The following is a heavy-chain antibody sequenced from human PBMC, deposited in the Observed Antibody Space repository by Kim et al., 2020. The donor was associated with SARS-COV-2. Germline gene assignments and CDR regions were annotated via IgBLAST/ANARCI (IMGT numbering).Heavy chain of an antibody. CDR1: GGSISSYY. CDR3: ARGSRYYGSGSKRAFRLVPLDY. Sequence: SETLSLTCTVSGGSISSYYWSWIRQPPGKGLEWIGYIYYSGSTNYNPSLKSRVTISVDTSKNQFSLKLSSVTAADTAVYYCARGSRYYGSGSKRAFRLVPLDYWGQGTLVTVSS. CDR2: IYYSGST. D-gene: IGHD3-10*01. J-gene: IGHJ4*02. V-gene: IGHV4-59*01.